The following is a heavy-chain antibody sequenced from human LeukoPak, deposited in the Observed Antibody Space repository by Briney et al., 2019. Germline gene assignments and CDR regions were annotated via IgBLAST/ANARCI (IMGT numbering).Heavy chain of an antibody. CDR3: ARAPGYCSGGSCLSWFDP. J-gene: IGHJ5*02. CDR2: ISAYNGNT. CDR1: GYTFTSYG. V-gene: IGHV1-18*01. Sequence: GASVKVSCKASGYTFTSYGISWVRQAPGQGLEWMGWISAYNGNTNYAQKLQDRVTMTTDTSTSTAYMELRSLRSDDTAVYYCARAPGYCSGGSCLSWFDPWGQGTLVTVSS. D-gene: IGHD2-15*01.